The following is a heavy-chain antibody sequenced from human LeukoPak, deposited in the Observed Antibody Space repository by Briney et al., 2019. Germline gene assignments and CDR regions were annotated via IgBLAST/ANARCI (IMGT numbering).Heavy chain of an antibody. D-gene: IGHD4/OR15-4a*01. CDR1: SGSMRSDH. J-gene: IGHJ5*02. Sequence: SETLSLTCTVSSGSMRSDHWSWIRQPPGKGLEWIGYIYHSGSTKYNRSLKRRVTMSVDTSKNQFSLKLSSVTAADTAVYYCARSLTGVGKYNWFDPWGQGTLVTVSS. V-gene: IGHV4-59*01. CDR3: ARSLTGVGKYNWFDP. CDR2: IYHSGST.